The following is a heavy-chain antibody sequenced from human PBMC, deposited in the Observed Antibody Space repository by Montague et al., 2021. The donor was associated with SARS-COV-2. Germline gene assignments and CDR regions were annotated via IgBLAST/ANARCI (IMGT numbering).Heavy chain of an antibody. CDR1: GGSISSSNW. D-gene: IGHD2/OR15-2a*01. CDR2: IYHSGST. V-gene: IGHV4-4*02. Sequence: SETLSLTCAVSGGSISSSNWWWWVRQPPGKGLEWMGEIYHSGSTNYNPSLKSRVTISVDKSKNQFSLKLSSVTAADTAVYYCARADFRWDFDCWGQGTLVTVSS. J-gene: IGHJ4*02. CDR3: ARADFRWDFDC.